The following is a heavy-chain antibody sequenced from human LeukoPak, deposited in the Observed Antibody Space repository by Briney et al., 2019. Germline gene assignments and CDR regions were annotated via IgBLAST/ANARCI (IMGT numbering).Heavy chain of an antibody. CDR2: INHSGST. CDR1: GGSFSGYC. V-gene: IGHV4-34*01. J-gene: IGHJ6*02. D-gene: IGHD3-22*01. Sequence: SETLSLTCAVYGGSFSGYCWSWIRQPPGKGLEWIGEINHSGSTNYNPSLKSRVTISVDTSKNQFSLKLSSVTAADTAVYYCAREYDSSGAHYYYYYYGMDVWGQGTTVTVSS. CDR3: AREYDSSGAHYYYYYYGMDV.